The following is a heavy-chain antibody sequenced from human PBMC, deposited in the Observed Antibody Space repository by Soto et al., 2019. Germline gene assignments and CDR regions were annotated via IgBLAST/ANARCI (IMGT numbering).Heavy chain of an antibody. J-gene: IGHJ6*02. CDR2: IYYSGST. Sequence: PSETLSLTCTFSGGSISSYYWSWIRQPPGKGLEWIGYIYYSGSTNYNPSLKSRVTISVDTSKNQFSLKLSSVTAADTAVYYCARFLDYYYGMDVWGQGTTVTVSS. V-gene: IGHV4-59*01. CDR1: GGSISSYY. CDR3: ARFLDYYYGMDV.